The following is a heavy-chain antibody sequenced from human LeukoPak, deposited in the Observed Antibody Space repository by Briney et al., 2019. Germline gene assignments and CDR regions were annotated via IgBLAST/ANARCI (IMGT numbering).Heavy chain of an antibody. V-gene: IGHV3-7*01. CDR2: IKQDGSEK. CDR3: ARDSGSSSGWYFDY. CDR1: GFTLSSYW. J-gene: IGHJ4*02. D-gene: IGHD6-19*01. Sequence: GGSLRLSCAASGFTLSSYWMSWVRQAPGKALEWVANIKQDGSEKYYVDSVKGRFTISRDNAKNSLYLQMNSLRAEDTAVYYCARDSGSSSGWYFDYWGQGNLVTVSS.